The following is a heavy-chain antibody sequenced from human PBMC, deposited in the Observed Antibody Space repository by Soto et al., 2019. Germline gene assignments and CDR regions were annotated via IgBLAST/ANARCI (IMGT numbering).Heavy chain of an antibody. CDR1: SGSISSINW. V-gene: IGHV4-4*02. D-gene: IGHD6-13*01. CDR2: IYHSGST. J-gene: IGHJ4*02. CDR3: ARISLPYIAAADY. Sequence: PSETLSLTCAVSSGSISSINWWSWVRPPPGKGLEWIGEIYHSGSTNYNPSLKSRVTISVDKSKNQFSLKLSFVTAADTAVYYRARISLPYIAAADYWGQGTLVTVSS.